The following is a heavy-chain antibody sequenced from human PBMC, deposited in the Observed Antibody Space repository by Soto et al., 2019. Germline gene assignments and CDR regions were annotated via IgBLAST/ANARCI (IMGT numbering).Heavy chain of an antibody. CDR3: ASAGGLGAVAADY. Sequence: QLQLQESGSGLVKPSQTLSLTCAVSGGSISSGGYSWSWIRQPPGKGLEWIGYIYQSGSTYYNPSLKRRVTISVDRSKNQFSLKLSSVTAADTAVYYCASAGGLGAVAADYWGQGTLVTVSS. CDR2: IYQSGST. V-gene: IGHV4-30-2*01. D-gene: IGHD6-19*01. CDR1: GGSISSGGYS. J-gene: IGHJ4*02.